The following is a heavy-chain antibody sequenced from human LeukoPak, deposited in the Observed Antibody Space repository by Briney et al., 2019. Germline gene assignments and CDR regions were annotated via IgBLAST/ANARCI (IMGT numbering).Heavy chain of an antibody. J-gene: IGHJ4*02. CDR2: ISTSGGST. D-gene: IGHD3-16*01. CDR3: ARRTYVDY. Sequence: PGGSLRLSCAASGFAFSSYDMIWVRQAPGKGLEWVSYISTSGGSTNYADSVKGRFTISRDNAKNSLYLQMNSLRAEDTALYYCARRTYVDYWGQGTLVTVSS. V-gene: IGHV3-48*03. CDR1: GFAFSSYD.